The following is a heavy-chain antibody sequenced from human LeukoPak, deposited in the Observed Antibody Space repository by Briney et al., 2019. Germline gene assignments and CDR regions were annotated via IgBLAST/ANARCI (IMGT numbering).Heavy chain of an antibody. V-gene: IGHV4-31*03. CDR3: ARGAPGVAGWFDP. D-gene: IGHD6-19*01. Sequence: SETLPLTCTVSGGSISSGGYYWSWIRQHPGKGLEWIGYIYYSGSTYYNPSLNSRLIISVDTSKNQFSLKLSSVTAADTAVYYCARGAPGVAGWFDPWGQGTLVTVSS. CDR2: IYYSGST. CDR1: GGSISSGGYY. J-gene: IGHJ5*02.